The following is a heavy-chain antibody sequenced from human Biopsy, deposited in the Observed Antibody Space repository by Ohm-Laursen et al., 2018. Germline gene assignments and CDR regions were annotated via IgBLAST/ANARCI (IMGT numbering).Heavy chain of an antibody. V-gene: IGHV4-31*11. J-gene: IGHJ4*02. Sequence: TLSLTCAVSRFSINGGRYYCNWIRHHPGKGLERIGNIFYSANTYYNPSLKSRVTISVETSKNLFSLKLSSVTAADTSVYYCARLGSGGYFPTFFDFWGQGALVTVSS. CDR3: ARLGSGGYFPTFFDF. D-gene: IGHD2-21*02. CDR2: IFYSANT. CDR1: RFSINGGRYY.